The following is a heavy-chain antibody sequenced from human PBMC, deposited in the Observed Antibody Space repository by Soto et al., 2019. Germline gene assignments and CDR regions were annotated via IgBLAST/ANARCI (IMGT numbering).Heavy chain of an antibody. CDR3: ARVSPYCTNGVWVCYYYYMDV. CDR2: ISHSGNT. D-gene: IGHD2-8*01. J-gene: IGHJ6*03. Sequence: SETLSLTCAVYGGSFSGYYWSWIRQPPGKGLEWIGEISHSGNTNYNPSLKSRVTISVDTSKNQFSLKLSSVTAADTAVYYCARVSPYCTNGVWVCYYYYMDVWDKGTTVTVSS. V-gene: IGHV4-34*01. CDR1: GGSFSGYY.